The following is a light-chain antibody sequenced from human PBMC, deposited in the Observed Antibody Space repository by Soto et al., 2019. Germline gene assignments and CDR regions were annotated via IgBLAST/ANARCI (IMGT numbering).Light chain of an antibody. CDR3: QQYDSSPRT. CDR1: QSVSSSY. J-gene: IGKJ1*01. Sequence: EIVLTQSPGTLSLSPGERATLSCRASQSVSSSYLAWYQQKPGQAPRLLIYRTSNRATGIPDRFSGSGYGTDFTLTISRLEPEDFAVYWCQQYDSSPRTFGQGTKVEIK. CDR2: RTS. V-gene: IGKV3-20*01.